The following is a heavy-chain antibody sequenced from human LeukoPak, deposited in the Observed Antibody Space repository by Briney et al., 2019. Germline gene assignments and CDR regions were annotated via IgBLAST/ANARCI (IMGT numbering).Heavy chain of an antibody. D-gene: IGHD6-13*01. J-gene: IGHJ4*02. CDR1: GFTFSSYS. CDR2: ISSSSSSYI. CDR3: AKDRPTVYSSSWLHFLDS. Sequence: GGSLRLSCAASGFTFSSYSMNWVRQAPGKGLEWVSSISSSSSSYIYYADSVKGRFTISRDNSKNTLYLQMNSLRADDTAVYYCAKDRPTVYSSSWLHFLDSWGQGTLVTVSS. V-gene: IGHV3-21*04.